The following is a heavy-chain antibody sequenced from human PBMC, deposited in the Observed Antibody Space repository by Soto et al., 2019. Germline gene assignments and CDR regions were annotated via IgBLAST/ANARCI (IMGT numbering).Heavy chain of an antibody. Sequence: GESLKISCKGFGYTFTTYWIAWVRQMPGKGLEWVGIIYPGDSSTRYSPSFQGQVTISADKSISTAYLQWSSLKASDTAMYYWARTVYDIRVSSDFWGQGTLVTVS. CDR2: IYPGDSST. J-gene: IGHJ4*02. CDR3: ARTVYDIRVSSDF. V-gene: IGHV5-51*01. CDR1: GYTFTTYW. D-gene: IGHD3-9*01.